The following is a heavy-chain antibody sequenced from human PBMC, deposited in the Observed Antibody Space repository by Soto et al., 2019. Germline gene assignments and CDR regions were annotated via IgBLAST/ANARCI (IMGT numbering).Heavy chain of an antibody. Sequence: QVQLQQWGAGLLKPSETLSLTCAVYGGSFSGYYWSWIRQPPGKGLEWIGEINHSGSTNYNPSLKSRVTISVDTSKNQFSLKLSSVTAADTAVYYCARERPFRAYYDILRNYPWFDPWGQGTLVTVSS. J-gene: IGHJ5*02. CDR3: ARERPFRAYYDILRNYPWFDP. D-gene: IGHD3-9*01. CDR1: GGSFSGYY. CDR2: INHSGST. V-gene: IGHV4-34*01.